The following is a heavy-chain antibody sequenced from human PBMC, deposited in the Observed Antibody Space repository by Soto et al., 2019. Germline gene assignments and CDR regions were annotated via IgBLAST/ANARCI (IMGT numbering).Heavy chain of an antibody. CDR2: IYSGGST. CDR3: ARDQFVRYSSSWYSGY. J-gene: IGHJ4*02. CDR1: GFTVSSNY. V-gene: IGHV3-66*01. Sequence: PGGSLRLSCAASGFTVSSNYMSWVRQAPGKGLEWVSVIYSGGSTYYADSVKGRFTISRDNSKNTLYLQMNSPRAEDTAVYYCARDQFVRYSSSWYSGYWGQGTLVTVSS. D-gene: IGHD6-13*01.